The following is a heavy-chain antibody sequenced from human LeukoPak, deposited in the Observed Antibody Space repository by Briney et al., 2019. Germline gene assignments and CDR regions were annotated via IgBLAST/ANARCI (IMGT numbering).Heavy chain of an antibody. CDR1: GFTVNNNY. V-gene: IGHV3-53*01. D-gene: IGHD1-26*01. CDR3: ARAPSGSYGYFEY. J-gene: IGHJ4*02. CDR2: IYSGGST. Sequence: GGSLRLSCAASGFTVNNNYMTWVRQAPGKGLEWVSIIYSGGSTYYADSVKGRFTISRHNSKNTLYLQMNSLRAEDTAVYYCARAPSGSYGYFEYWGQGTLVTVSS.